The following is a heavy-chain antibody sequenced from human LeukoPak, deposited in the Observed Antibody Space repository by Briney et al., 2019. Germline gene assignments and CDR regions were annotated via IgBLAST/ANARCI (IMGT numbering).Heavy chain of an antibody. D-gene: IGHD1-26*01. V-gene: IGHV3-30*18. CDR2: ISADQRTI. CDR3: AKRLAAWDLDV. J-gene: IGHJ6*02. CDR1: GFPFSSYA. Sequence: GTSLRLSCAASGFPFSSYAMHWVRQAPGKGLEWVGVISADQRTINCVDSVKGRFTISRDSSKSTRYLQMNSLRPEDTAVYYCAKRLAAWDLDVWGQGTTVTVFS.